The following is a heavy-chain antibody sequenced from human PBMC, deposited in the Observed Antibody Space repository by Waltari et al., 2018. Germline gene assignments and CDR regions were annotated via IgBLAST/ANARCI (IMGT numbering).Heavy chain of an antibody. CDR3: SRGSAD. Sequence: EVQVVESGGGLVQPGGSLGLSCAASGFTFSSHWMSWLRQAPGKGLQWVAHIGPDGSDKYYVDSVKGRFSISRDNTKNSLHLQMNSLRGDDTAVYYCSRGSADWGQGTLVTVSS. J-gene: IGHJ1*01. CDR2: IGPDGSDK. V-gene: IGHV3-7*03. CDR1: GFTFSSHW.